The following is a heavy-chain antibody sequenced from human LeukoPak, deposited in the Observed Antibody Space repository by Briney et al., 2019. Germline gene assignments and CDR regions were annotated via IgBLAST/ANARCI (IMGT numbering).Heavy chain of an antibody. CDR2: IYTSGRT. CDR1: GASINSHY. J-gene: IGHJ3*01. V-gene: IGHV4-4*07. D-gene: IGHD6-19*01. Sequence: PSETLSLTCTVSGASINSHYWNWTRQPGGKGLEWIGRIYTSGRTKYNPSLKSRVTISVDKSKNQFSLNLTSVTAADTAVYYCVRDGSGWTDDDASDVWGQGTMVTVSS. CDR3: VRDGSGWTDDDASDV.